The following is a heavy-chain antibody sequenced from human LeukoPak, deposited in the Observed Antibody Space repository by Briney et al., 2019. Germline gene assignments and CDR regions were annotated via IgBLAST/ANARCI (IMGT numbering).Heavy chain of an antibody. CDR1: GFSFSDYG. D-gene: IGHD6-19*01. Sequence: GGSLRLSCAASGFSFSDYGMHWVRQAPGKGLEWVTFIRYDGTNKYYVDSVKGRFSISRDNSMNMLYVQLNSLRVEDTAVYYCAKVGSGWYGVDHWGQGTLVTVSS. V-gene: IGHV3-30*02. J-gene: IGHJ4*02. CDR3: AKVGSGWYGVDH. CDR2: IRYDGTNK.